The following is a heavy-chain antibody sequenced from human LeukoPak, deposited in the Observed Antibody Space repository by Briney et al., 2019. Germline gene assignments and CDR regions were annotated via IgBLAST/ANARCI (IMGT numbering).Heavy chain of an antibody. D-gene: IGHD1-26*01. Sequence: ASVKVSCKASGYTFTSYYMHWVRQAPGQGLEWMGIINPSGGSTSYAQKFQGRVTVTTDTSTSTAYMELRSLRSDDTAVYYCARDYGEGAFDYWGQGTLVTVSS. CDR3: ARDYGEGAFDY. J-gene: IGHJ4*02. V-gene: IGHV1-46*01. CDR1: GYTFTSYY. CDR2: INPSGGST.